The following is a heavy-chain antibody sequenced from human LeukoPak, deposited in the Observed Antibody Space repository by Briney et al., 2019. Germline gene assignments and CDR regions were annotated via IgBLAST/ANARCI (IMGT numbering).Heavy chain of an antibody. CDR3: ARDFVWERRYYYGMDV. J-gene: IGHJ6*02. V-gene: IGHV3-48*03. CDR2: ISSSGSTI. Sequence: GGSLRLSCAASGFTFSSYEMNWVRQAPGKGLEWVSYISSSGSTIYYADSVKGRFTISRDKAKNSLYLQMNSLRAEDTAVYYCARDFVWERRYYYGMDVWGQGTTVTVSS. D-gene: IGHD1-26*01. CDR1: GFTFSSYE.